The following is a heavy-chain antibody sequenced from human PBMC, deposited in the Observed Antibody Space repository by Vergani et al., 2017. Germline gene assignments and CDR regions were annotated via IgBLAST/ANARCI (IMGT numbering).Heavy chain of an antibody. J-gene: IGHJ5*02. D-gene: IGHD2-15*01. Sequence: QVQLVESGGGVVQPGRSLRLSCAASGFTFSSYAMHWVRQAPGKGLEWVAVISYDGSNKYYADSVKGRFTISRDNSKNTLYLQMNSLRAEDTAVNYCARDRVCSGGSCYSNWFDPWGQGTLVTVSS. CDR3: ARDRVCSGGSCYSNWFDP. CDR1: GFTFSSYA. V-gene: IGHV3-30*04. CDR2: ISYDGSNK.